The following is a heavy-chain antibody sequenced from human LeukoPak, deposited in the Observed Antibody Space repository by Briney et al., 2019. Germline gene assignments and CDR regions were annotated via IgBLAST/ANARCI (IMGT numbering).Heavy chain of an antibody. CDR3: AREMEGDYGSGTFFDL. CDR1: GFTFDDYA. V-gene: IGHV3-9*01. D-gene: IGHD3-10*01. Sequence: GGSLRLSCAASGFTFDDYAMHWVRQAPGKGLEWVSGISWNSGSIGYADSVKGRFTISRDNVKNSLYLQMNGLRAEDTAVYYCAREMEGDYGSGTFFDLWGQGNMVTVSS. J-gene: IGHJ4*02. CDR2: ISWNSGSI.